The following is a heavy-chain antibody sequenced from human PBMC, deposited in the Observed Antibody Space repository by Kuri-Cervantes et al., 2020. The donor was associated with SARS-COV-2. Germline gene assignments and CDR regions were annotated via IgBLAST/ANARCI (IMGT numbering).Heavy chain of an antibody. V-gene: IGHV5-51*01. CDR1: GYSFTNYW. CDR2: IYPGDSDT. Sequence: GESLKISCKGSGYSFTNYWIGWVRQMPGKGLEWMGIIYPGDSDTRYSPSFQGQVTISADKSISTAHLQWSSLKASDTAMYYCARRTRYCSSTSCDIGAFDIWGQGTMVTVSS. CDR3: ARRTRYCSSTSCDIGAFDI. J-gene: IGHJ3*02. D-gene: IGHD2-2*02.